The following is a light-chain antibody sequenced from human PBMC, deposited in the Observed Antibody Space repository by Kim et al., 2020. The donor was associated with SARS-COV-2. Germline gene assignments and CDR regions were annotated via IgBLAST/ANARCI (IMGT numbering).Light chain of an antibody. Sequence: ATINCKSSQSVLFRANNLNYLAWYQQKPGQPPKVLIYWASTRESGVPDRFSGSGSGADFTLTISSLQAEDVAVYYCQQYYSTPWTFGRGTKVDIK. V-gene: IGKV4-1*01. CDR3: QQYYSTPWT. CDR1: QSVLFRANNLNY. CDR2: WAS. J-gene: IGKJ1*01.